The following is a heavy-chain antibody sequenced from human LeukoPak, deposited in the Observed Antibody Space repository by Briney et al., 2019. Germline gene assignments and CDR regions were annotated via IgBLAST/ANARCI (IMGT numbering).Heavy chain of an antibody. CDR2: ISYDGSNK. CDR3: AKGAPYSSSPRGAFDI. Sequence: GGSLRLSCAASGFTFGSYGMHWVRQAPGKGLEWVAVISYDGSNKYYADSVKGRFTISRDNSKNTLYLQMNSLRAEDTAVYYCAKGAPYSSSPRGAFDIWGQGTMVTVSS. J-gene: IGHJ3*02. D-gene: IGHD6-13*01. V-gene: IGHV3-30*18. CDR1: GFTFGSYG.